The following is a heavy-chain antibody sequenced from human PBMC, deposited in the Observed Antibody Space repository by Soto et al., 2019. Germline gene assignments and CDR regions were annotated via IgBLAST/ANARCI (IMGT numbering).Heavy chain of an antibody. Sequence: EVQVVESGGGLIQPGGSLRLSCAASGFTVSTNHMSWVRQAPGKGLEWVSLFYSDGSTYYADSVKGRFTISRDSSKNTLYLQMNSLRADDSAVYYCARSLSFMTPVAGALWGQGTLVTVSS. CDR3: ARSLSFMTPVAGAL. CDR2: FYSDGST. D-gene: IGHD6-19*01. CDR1: GFTVSTNH. V-gene: IGHV3-53*01. J-gene: IGHJ4*02.